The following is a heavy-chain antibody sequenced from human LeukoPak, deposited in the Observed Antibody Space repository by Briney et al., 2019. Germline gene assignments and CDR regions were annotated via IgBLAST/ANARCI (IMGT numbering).Heavy chain of an antibody. D-gene: IGHD5-24*01. CDR3: AKEGRSLQTY. CDR2: ISSSSSTI. Sequence: QAGGSLRLSCAASGFTFSSYSMNWVRQAPGKGLEWVSYISSSSSTIYYADSVKGRFTISRDNAKNSLYLQMNSLRVEDTAVYYCAKEGRSLQTYWGQGTLVTVSS. CDR1: GFTFSSYS. V-gene: IGHV3-48*04. J-gene: IGHJ4*02.